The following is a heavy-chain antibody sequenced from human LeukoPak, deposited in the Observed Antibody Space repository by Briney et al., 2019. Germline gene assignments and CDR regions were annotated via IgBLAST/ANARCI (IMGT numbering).Heavy chain of an antibody. CDR3: ARKGLSNRGYYYDSSGYHFDY. Sequence: SETLSLTCTVSGGSISSSSYYWGWIRQPPGKGLEWIGSIYYSGSTYYNPSLKSRVTISVDTSKNQFSLKLSSVTAADTAVYYCARKGLSNRGYYYDSSGYHFDYWGQGTLVTVSS. J-gene: IGHJ4*02. V-gene: IGHV4-39*07. D-gene: IGHD3-22*01. CDR1: GGSISSSSYY. CDR2: IYYSGST.